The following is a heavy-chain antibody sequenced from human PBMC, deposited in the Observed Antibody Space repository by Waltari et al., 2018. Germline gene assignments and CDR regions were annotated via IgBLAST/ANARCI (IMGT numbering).Heavy chain of an antibody. CDR2: IYHSGST. V-gene: IGHV4-38-2*01. CDR1: GYSISSGSY. Sequence: QVQLQESGPGLVKPSETLSLTCAVSGYSISSGSYWGWIRPPPGKGLEWIGSIYHSGSTYYNPSLKSRVTISVDTSKNQFSLKLSSVTAADTAVYYCARAQTYYYDSSGQLFDYWGQGTLVTVSS. J-gene: IGHJ4*02. CDR3: ARAQTYYYDSSGQLFDY. D-gene: IGHD3-22*01.